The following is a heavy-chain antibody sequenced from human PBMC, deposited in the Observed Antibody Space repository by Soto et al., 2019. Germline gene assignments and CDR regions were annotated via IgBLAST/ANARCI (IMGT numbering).Heavy chain of an antibody. D-gene: IGHD3-16*02. CDR3: ARCRLRLGELSLDC. CDR2: ISYDGSIK. CDR1: GFTFSDYA. J-gene: IGHJ4*02. V-gene: IGHV3-30-3*01. Sequence: QVQLVESGGGVVQPGRSLRLSCAASGFTFSDYAIHWVRQAPGKGLEWVAVISYDGSIKYYTDSVKGRFTITRDNSKNTLYLQMNNLRAEDTAVYYCARCRLRLGELSLDCWGQGTLVTVSS.